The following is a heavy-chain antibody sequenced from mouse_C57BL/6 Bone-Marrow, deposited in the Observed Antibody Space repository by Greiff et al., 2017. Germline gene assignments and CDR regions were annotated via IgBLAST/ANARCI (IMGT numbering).Heavy chain of an antibody. D-gene: IGHD4-1*01. J-gene: IGHJ2*01. CDR2: IWSGGST. V-gene: IGHV2-2*01. Sequence: VQLKESGPGLVQPSQSLSITCTVSGFSLTSYGVHWVRQSPGKGLEWLGVIWSGGSTDYNAAFISRLSISKDNSKSQVFFKMNSLQADDTAIYYCARGNWDEGDFDYWGQGTTLTVSS. CDR3: ARGNWDEGDFDY. CDR1: GFSLTSYG.